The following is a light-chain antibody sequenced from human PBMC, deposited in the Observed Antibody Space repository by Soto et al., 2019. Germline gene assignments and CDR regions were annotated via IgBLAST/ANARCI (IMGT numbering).Light chain of an antibody. CDR2: KAS. Sequence: DLQMTQSPSTLSASVGDRVTITCRASQSISSWLTWYQQKPGKAPNLLIYKASSLKSGVPSRFSGSGSGTEFTLTISSLQPDDFATYYCQQYNSYPLTFGGGTKVEIK. V-gene: IGKV1-5*03. J-gene: IGKJ4*01. CDR3: QQYNSYPLT. CDR1: QSISSW.